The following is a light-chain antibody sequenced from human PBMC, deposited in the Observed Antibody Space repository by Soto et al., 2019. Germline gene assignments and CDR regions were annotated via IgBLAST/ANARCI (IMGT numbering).Light chain of an antibody. V-gene: IGLV2-11*01. J-gene: IGLJ2*01. Sequence: QSVLTQPRSVSGSPGQSVTISCTGTSSDVGGYNYVSWYQQHPGKVPKLMIFDVSKRPSGVPDRFSGSKSGNTASLTISGLQAEDEADYHCCSYTSSSTRVFGGGTKLTVL. CDR1: SSDVGGYNY. CDR2: DVS. CDR3: CSYTSSSTRV.